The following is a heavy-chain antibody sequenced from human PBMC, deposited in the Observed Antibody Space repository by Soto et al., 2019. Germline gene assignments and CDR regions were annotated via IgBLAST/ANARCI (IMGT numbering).Heavy chain of an antibody. CDR1: GFTFSDYA. D-gene: IGHD2-15*01. J-gene: IGHJ4*02. CDR3: AKGWAVADY. Sequence: VQLLESGGGLVQPGGSLRLSCAASGFTFSDYAMRWVRQAPGKGLEWVSALTATGGTTQHADSVKGRFTISRANPTNTLYFQMNRLGAEDTAVYYCAKGWAVADYWGQGTRVTVSS. CDR2: LTATGGTT. V-gene: IGHV3-23*01.